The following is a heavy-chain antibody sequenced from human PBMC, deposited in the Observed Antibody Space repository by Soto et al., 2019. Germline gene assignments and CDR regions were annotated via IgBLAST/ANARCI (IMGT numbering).Heavy chain of an antibody. CDR2: ISGSGGST. V-gene: IGHV3-23*01. CDR1: GFTFSSYA. D-gene: IGHD3-3*01. Sequence: EVQLLESGGGLVQPGGSLRLSCAASGFTFSSYAMSWVRQAPGKGLEWVSAISGSGGSTYYADSVKGRFTISRDNSKNTLYLQMNSLRAEDTAVYYCAKDRATYYDFWSGYQLSHDYWGQGTLVTVSS. CDR3: AKDRATYYDFWSGYQLSHDY. J-gene: IGHJ4*02.